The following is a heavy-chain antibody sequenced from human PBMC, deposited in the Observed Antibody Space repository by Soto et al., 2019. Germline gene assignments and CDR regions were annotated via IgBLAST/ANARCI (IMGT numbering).Heavy chain of an antibody. J-gene: IGHJ3*02. CDR2: INPNSGGT. CDR1: GYTFTGYY. CDR3: AAELTYCGGDCYPKGGDAFDI. D-gene: IGHD2-21*02. V-gene: IGHV1-2*02. Sequence: GASVKVSGKASGYTFTGYYMHWVRQAPGQGLEWMGWINPNSGGTNYAQKFQGRVTMTRDTSISTAYMELSRLRSDDTAVYYCAAELTYCGGDCYPKGGDAFDIWGQGTMVTVSS.